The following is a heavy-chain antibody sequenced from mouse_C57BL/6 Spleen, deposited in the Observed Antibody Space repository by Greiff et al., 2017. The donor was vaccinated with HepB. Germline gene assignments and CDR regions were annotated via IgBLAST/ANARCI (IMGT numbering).Heavy chain of an antibody. CDR1: GYTFTSYW. CDR3: ATVYYDYDRYAMDY. D-gene: IGHD2-4*01. CDR2: INPSSGYT. J-gene: IGHJ4*01. Sequence: VQLVESGAELAKPGASVKLSCKASGYTFTSYWMHWVKQRPGQGLEWIGYINPSSGYTKYNQKFKDKATLTADKSSSTAYMQLSSLTYEDSAVYYCATVYYDYDRYAMDYWGQGTSVTVSS. V-gene: IGHV1-7*01.